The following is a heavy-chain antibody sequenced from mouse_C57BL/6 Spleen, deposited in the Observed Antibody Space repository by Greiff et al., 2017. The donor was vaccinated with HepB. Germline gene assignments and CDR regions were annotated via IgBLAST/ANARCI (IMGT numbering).Heavy chain of an antibody. J-gene: IGHJ4*01. D-gene: IGHD1-1*01. CDR2: ISSGSSTI. V-gene: IGHV5-17*01. CDR3: ARDWGYYYGSSYAMDY. CDR1: GFTFSDYG. Sequence: DVMLVESGGGLVKPGGSLKLSCAASGFTFSDYGMHWVRQAPEKGLEWVAYISSGSSTIYYADTVKGRFTISRDNAKNTLFLHMTSLRSEDTAMYYCARDWGYYYGSSYAMDYWGQGTSVTVSS.